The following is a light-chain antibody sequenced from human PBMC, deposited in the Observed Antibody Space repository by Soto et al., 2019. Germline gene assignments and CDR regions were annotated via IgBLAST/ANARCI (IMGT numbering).Light chain of an antibody. V-gene: IGLV1-47*01. CDR1: RSNIGRNY. CDR3: QSYDSSLSVV. J-gene: IGLJ3*02. CDR2: RNN. Sequence: QSVLTQPPSASGTPGQRVSISCSGSRSNIGRNYVYWYQQLPGTAPKLLIQRNNERPSGVPDRFSGSKSDTSASLAITGLQAEDEADYYCQSYDSSLSVVFGGGTKLTVL.